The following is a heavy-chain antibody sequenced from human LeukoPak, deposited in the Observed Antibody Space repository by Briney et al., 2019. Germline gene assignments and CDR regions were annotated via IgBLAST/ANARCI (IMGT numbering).Heavy chain of an antibody. V-gene: IGHV1-18*01. Sequence: ASVKVSCKASGYTFTNYGISWVRQAPGQGLEWMGWISAYNGNTNYAQKLQGRVTMTTDTSTSTAYMELRSLRSDDTAVYYCARDLGVGATYAFDIWGQGTMVTVSS. CDR2: ISAYNGNT. J-gene: IGHJ3*02. CDR3: ARDLGVGATYAFDI. D-gene: IGHD1-26*01. CDR1: GYTFTNYG.